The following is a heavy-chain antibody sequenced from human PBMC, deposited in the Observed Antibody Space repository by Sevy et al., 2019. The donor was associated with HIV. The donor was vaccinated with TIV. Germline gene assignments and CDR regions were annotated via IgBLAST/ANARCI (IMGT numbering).Heavy chain of an antibody. CDR2: IYWNDDK. D-gene: IGHD3-10*01. V-gene: IGHV2-5*01. CDR3: AHRPRGTMVRGVMGWFDP. Sequence: SGPTLVNPTQTLTLTCTFSGFSLSTSGVGVGWIRQPPGKALEWLALIYWNDDKRYSPSLKSRITITKDTSKNQVVLTMTNMDPVETATYYCAHRPRGTMVRGVMGWFDPWGQGTLVTVSS. CDR1: GFSLSTSGVG. J-gene: IGHJ5*02.